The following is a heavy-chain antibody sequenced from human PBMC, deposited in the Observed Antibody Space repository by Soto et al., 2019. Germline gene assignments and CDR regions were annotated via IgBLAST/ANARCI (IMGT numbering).Heavy chain of an antibody. V-gene: IGHV4-59*08. CDR3: AREGIAAADLDY. CDR2: IYYSGST. CDR1: GGSISSYY. Sequence: SETLSLTCTVSGGSISSYYWSWIRQPPGKGLEWIGYIYYSGSTNYNPSLKSRVTISVDTSKNQFSLKLSSVTAADTAVYYCAREGIAAADLDYWGQGTLVTVSS. J-gene: IGHJ4*02. D-gene: IGHD6-13*01.